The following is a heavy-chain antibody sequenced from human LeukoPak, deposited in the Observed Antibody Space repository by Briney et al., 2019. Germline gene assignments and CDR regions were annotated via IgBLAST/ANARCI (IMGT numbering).Heavy chain of an antibody. CDR1: GYTFTGYY. CDR3: ARERVHCGGDCYYFDY. V-gene: IGHV1-2*04. CDR2: INPNSGGT. D-gene: IGHD2-21*02. J-gene: IGHJ4*02. Sequence: ASVKVSCKASGYTFTGYYMHWVRQAPGRGLEWMGWINPNSGGTNYAQKFQGWVTMTRDTSISTAYMELSRLRSDDTAVYYCARERVHCGGDCYYFDYWGQGTLVTVSS.